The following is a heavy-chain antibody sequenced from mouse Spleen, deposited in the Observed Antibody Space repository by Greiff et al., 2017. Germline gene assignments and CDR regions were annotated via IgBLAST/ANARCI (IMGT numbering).Heavy chain of an antibody. CDR3: ARGGMVTTGNAMDY. V-gene: IGHV2-2*01. J-gene: IGHJ4*01. D-gene: IGHD2-1*01. CDR2: IWSGGST. CDR1: GFSLTSYG. Sequence: QVQLKQSGPGLVQPSQSLSITCTVSGFSLTSYGVHWVRQSPGKGLEWLGVIWSGGSTDYNAAFISRLSISKDNSKSQVFFKMNSLQADDTAIYYCARGGMVTTGNAMDYWGQGTSVTVSS.